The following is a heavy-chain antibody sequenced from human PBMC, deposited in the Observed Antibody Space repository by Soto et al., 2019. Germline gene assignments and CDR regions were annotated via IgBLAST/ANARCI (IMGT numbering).Heavy chain of an antibody. CDR3: AHRFDWYYFNY. CDR2: IYWDDDK. D-gene: IGHD3-9*01. CDR1: GFSLSTSEVG. J-gene: IGHJ4*02. V-gene: IGHV2-5*02. Sequence: QITLKESGPTLLKPTQTLTLTCTFSGFSLSTSEVGVGWIRQPPGKALEWLALIYWDDDKRYSPSLRSRLTITQDPSKHPVVLTMTNMDPVDTATYYCAHRFDWYYFNYWGQGSLVTVSS.